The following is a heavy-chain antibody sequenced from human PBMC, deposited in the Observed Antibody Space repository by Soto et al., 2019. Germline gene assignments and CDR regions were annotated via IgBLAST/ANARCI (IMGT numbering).Heavy chain of an antibody. Sequence: GASVKVSCKASGYTFTGYYMHWVRQAPGQGLEWMGWINPNSGGTNYAQKFQGWVTMTRDTSISTAYMELSRLRSDDTAVYYCASFSVGAAGPYGMDVWGQGTTVTVSS. CDR1: GYTFTGYY. CDR2: INPNSGGT. V-gene: IGHV1-2*04. CDR3: ASFSVGAAGPYGMDV. D-gene: IGHD6-13*01. J-gene: IGHJ6*02.